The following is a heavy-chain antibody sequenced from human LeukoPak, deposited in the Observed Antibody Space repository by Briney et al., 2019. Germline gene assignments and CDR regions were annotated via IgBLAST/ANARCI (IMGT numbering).Heavy chain of an antibody. CDR1: RFTFSNYG. CDR3: AKARNSDYRFGFDI. Sequence: GGSLRVSCAVARFTFSNYGMSWVRQAPGKGLEWVSGISGSGGSTYYADSVKGRFTFFGDNSRNTLYLQMSSLRVEDTAVYYCAKARNSDYRFGFDIWGQGTMVTVSS. V-gene: IGHV3-23*01. D-gene: IGHD4-11*01. J-gene: IGHJ3*02. CDR2: ISGSGGST.